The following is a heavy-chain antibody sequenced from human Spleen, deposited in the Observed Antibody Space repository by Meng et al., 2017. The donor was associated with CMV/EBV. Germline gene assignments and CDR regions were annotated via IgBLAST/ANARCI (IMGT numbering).Heavy chain of an antibody. D-gene: IGHD3-10*01. J-gene: IGHJ4*02. CDR3: VKASGLYYGSGTFDYFDS. CDR2: ISWNSNSI. CDR1: GFIFDDYA. V-gene: IGHV3-9*01. Sequence: SLKISCAASGFIFDDYALHWVRLVPGKGLEWVSGISWNSNSIAYVDSVKGRFTISRDNAKNSLHLQMNSLRPEDTALYYCVKASGLYYGSGTFDYFDSWGQGTLVTVS.